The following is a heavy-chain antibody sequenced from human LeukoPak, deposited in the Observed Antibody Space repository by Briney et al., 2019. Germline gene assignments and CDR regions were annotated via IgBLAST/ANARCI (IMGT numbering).Heavy chain of an antibody. CDR1: GFAFSTYS. CDR2: ISSTSAYI. D-gene: IGHD4-11*01. J-gene: IGHJ5*02. CDR3: AKDNSPGWFGP. Sequence: PGGSLRLSCAASGFAFSTYSMIWVRQAPGKGLEWVSSISSTSAYIYYADSLKGRFTISRDNAKNTVYLQMNSLRAEDTGVYYCAKDNSPGWFGPWGQGTLVTVSS. V-gene: IGHV3-21*01.